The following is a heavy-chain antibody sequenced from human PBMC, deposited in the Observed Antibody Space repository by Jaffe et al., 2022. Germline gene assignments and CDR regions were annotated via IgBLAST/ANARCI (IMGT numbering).Heavy chain of an antibody. V-gene: IGHV1-46*01. CDR3: ARLLDAFDI. D-gene: IGHD3-10*01. Sequence: QVQLVQSGAEVKKPGASVKVSCKASGYSFTSYYMHWVRQAPGQGLEWMGIIIPSGGSTTYTQKFQGRVTMTRDTSTSTVYMELSSLRSEDTAVYYCARLLDAFDIWGQGTLVTVSS. CDR2: IIPSGGST. J-gene: IGHJ3*02. CDR1: GYSFTSYY.